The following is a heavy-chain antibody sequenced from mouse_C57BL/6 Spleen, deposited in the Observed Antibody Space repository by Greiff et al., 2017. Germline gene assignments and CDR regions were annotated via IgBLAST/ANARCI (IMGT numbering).Heavy chain of an antibody. D-gene: IGHD1-1*02. CDR3: ASEKGDYGPYFDY. Sequence: EVQLQQSGPELVKPGASVKISCKASGYSFTGYYMNWVKQSPERSLEWIGEINPSTGGTIYNQKFKAKATLTVYKSSSTAYMQLESLTSEDSAVYYCASEKGDYGPYFDYWGQGTTLTVSS. CDR2: INPSTGGT. J-gene: IGHJ2*01. V-gene: IGHV1-42*01. CDR1: GYSFTGYY.